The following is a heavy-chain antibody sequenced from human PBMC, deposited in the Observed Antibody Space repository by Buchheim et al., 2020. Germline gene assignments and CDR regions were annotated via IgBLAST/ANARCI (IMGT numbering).Heavy chain of an antibody. CDR3: GRGLQLGS. V-gene: IGHV3-7*03. D-gene: IGHD6-13*01. CDR1: GFTFSNYW. J-gene: IGHJ5*02. CDR2: INQDGSEK. Sequence: EMQVVESGGGLVQPGGSLRLSCVASGFTFSNYWMSWVRQAPGKGLQWVANINQDGSEKNYVESVKGRFSISRDSAKSSLYLQMNSLSAEDTAFYYCGRGLQLGSWGQGSL.